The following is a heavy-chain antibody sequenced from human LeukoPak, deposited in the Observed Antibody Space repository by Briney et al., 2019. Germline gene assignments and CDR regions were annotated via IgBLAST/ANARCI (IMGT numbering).Heavy chain of an antibody. J-gene: IGHJ4*02. CDR3: AGLRRSWVDY. Sequence: PSETLSLTCTVSGGSISSYYWSWIRQPPGKGLEWIGYIYYSGSTNYNPSLKSRVTISVDTSKNQFSLKLNSVTAADTAVYYCAGLRRSWVDYWRQGTLVTVSS. CDR2: IYYSGST. CDR1: GGSISSYY. V-gene: IGHV4-59*01. D-gene: IGHD1-26*01.